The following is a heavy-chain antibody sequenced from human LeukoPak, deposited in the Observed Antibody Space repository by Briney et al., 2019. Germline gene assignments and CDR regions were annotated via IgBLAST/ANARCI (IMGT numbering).Heavy chain of an antibody. CDR2: IYYSGST. J-gene: IGHJ6*03. V-gene: IGHV4-39*01. D-gene: IGHD3-22*01. CDR3: ARAGDSSGYYYYYMDV. Sequence: SETLSLTCTVSGGSISSSSYYWGWIRQPPGKGLGWIGSIYYSGSTYYNPSLKSRVTISVDTSKNQFSLKLTSVTAADTAVYYCARAGDSSGYYYYYMDVWGKGTTVTVSS. CDR1: GGSISSSSYY.